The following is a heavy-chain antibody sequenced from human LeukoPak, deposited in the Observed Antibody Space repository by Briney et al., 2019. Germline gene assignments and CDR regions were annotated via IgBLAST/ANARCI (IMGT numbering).Heavy chain of an antibody. D-gene: IGHD3-10*01. CDR1: GYTFTSYG. CDR2: ISAYNGNT. J-gene: IGHJ3*02. Sequence: ASVKVSCKASGYTFTSYGISWVRQAPGQGLEWMGWISAYNGNTNYAQKFQGRVTMTRDTSISTAYMELSRLRSDDTAVYYCAGITVRKTFDIWGQGTMVTVSS. CDR3: AGITVRKTFDI. V-gene: IGHV1-18*01.